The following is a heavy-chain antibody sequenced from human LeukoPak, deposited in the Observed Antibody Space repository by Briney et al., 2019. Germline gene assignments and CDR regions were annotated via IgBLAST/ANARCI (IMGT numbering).Heavy chain of an antibody. V-gene: IGHV3-11*01. Sequence: GGSLRLSCAASGFTFSDHYMTWIRQAPGKGLEWLSYISTSGETINYADSVKGRFTVSRDNAKNSLFLQMNGLRADDTAVYYCARGDYYYSYYMDVWGKGTTVTVSS. J-gene: IGHJ6*03. CDR2: ISTSGETI. CDR3: ARGDYYYSYYMDV. CDR1: GFTFSDHY.